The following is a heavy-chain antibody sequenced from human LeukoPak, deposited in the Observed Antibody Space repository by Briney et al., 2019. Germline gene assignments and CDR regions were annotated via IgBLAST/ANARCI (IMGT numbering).Heavy chain of an antibody. Sequence: PGGSLRLSCAASGFTFSNAWVSWVRQAPGKGLEWVGRIKSKTDGGTTDYAAPVKGRFTISRDDSKNTLYLQMNSLKTEDTAVYYCTTDYYGSGSYPDAFDIWGRGTMVTVSS. CDR3: TTDYYGSGSYPDAFDI. CDR1: GFTFSNAW. CDR2: IKSKTDGGTT. D-gene: IGHD3-10*01. V-gene: IGHV3-15*01. J-gene: IGHJ3*02.